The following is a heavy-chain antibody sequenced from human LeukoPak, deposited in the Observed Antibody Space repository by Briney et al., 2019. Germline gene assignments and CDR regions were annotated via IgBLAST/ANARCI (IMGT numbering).Heavy chain of an antibody. V-gene: IGHV3-23*01. Sequence: GGSLRLSCAASGFTFSSYAMSWVRQAPGKGLEWVSAISGSGGSTYYADSVKGRFTISRDNSKNTLYLQMNSLRSDDTAVYYCARADQNYDFWSGYSDYWGQGTLVTVSS. J-gene: IGHJ4*02. CDR1: GFTFSSYA. D-gene: IGHD3-3*01. CDR2: ISGSGGST. CDR3: ARADQNYDFWSGYSDY.